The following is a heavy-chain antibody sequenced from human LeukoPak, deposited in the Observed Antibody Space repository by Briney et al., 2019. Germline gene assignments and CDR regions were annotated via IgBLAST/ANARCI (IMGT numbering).Heavy chain of an antibody. Sequence: GGSLRLSCAASGFTFDDYAMHWARQAPGKGLEWVSGISWNSGSIGYADSVKGRFTISRDNAKNSLYLQMNSLRAEDTALYYCAKDSGYDILTGYSSSYGMDVWGQGTTVTVSS. CDR2: ISWNSGSI. V-gene: IGHV3-9*01. D-gene: IGHD3-9*01. CDR1: GFTFDDYA. J-gene: IGHJ6*02. CDR3: AKDSGYDILTGYSSSYGMDV.